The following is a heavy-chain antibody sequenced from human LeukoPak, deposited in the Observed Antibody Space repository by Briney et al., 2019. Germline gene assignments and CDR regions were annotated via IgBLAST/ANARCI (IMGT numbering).Heavy chain of an antibody. CDR2: IYYSGST. Sequence: PSETLSLTCAVYGGSFSGYYWSWIRQPPGKGLEWIGYIYYSGSTNYNPSLKSRVTISVDTSKNQFSLKLSSVTAADTAVYYCARADPGYYFDYWGQGTLVTVSS. CDR3: ARADPGYYFDY. J-gene: IGHJ4*02. CDR1: GGSFSGYY. V-gene: IGHV4-34*01.